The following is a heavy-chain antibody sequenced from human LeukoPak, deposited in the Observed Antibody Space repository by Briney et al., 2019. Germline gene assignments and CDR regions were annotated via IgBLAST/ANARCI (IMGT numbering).Heavy chain of an antibody. D-gene: IGHD3-10*01. CDR1: GYTFTGYY. V-gene: IGHV1-2*02. CDR2: INPNSGGT. J-gene: IGHJ3*02. Sequence: GALVKVSCKASGYTFTGYYMHWVRQAPGQGREWMGWINPNSGGTNYAQKFQGRVTMTRDKSIRTAYMELSRLTSDDTAVYYCARNIWFGESADAFDIWGQGTMVTVSS. CDR3: ARNIWFGESADAFDI.